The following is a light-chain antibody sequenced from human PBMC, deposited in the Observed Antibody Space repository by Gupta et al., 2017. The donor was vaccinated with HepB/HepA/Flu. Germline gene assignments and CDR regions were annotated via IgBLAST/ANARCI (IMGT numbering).Light chain of an antibody. V-gene: IGKV3-11*01. Sequence: GLTPSSATPSRHPGASATLSCRASQSVANYLARYQQKPGSAPGLRIYDASSRATGIPARFSGSGSGTDFTLTITSLEPEGFAVYYCQQRTDWEFTCGPGIKVDIK. CDR3: QQRTDWEFT. J-gene: IGKJ3*01. CDR1: QSVANY. CDR2: DAS.